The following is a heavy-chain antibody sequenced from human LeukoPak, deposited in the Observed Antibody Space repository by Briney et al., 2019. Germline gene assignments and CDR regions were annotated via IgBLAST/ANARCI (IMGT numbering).Heavy chain of an antibody. CDR3: ANFKGNHVWGSYTLR. V-gene: IGHV3-23*01. Sequence: GGSLRHSCAASGFTFSSYAMSWVREAPGKGLEWVSAISGSRGSTYYADSVKGRFTISRDNSKNTLYLQMNSLRAEDTAVYYCANFKGNHVWGSYTLRWGQGTLVTVSS. D-gene: IGHD3-16*01. CDR2: ISGSRGST. J-gene: IGHJ4*02. CDR1: GFTFSSYA.